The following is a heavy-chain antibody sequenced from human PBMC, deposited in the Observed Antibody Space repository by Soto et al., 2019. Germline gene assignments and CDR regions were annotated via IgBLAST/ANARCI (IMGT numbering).Heavy chain of an antibody. Sequence: DVELLESGGGLGQPGGSLRLSCAASGFTFSSYAMSWVRQAPGKGLEWVAAISASGGSTNYADSVKGRFAISRDNSKDTMYLRMNSLRAEDTAVYYCANDRGIYYGSGSYYIWGRGTLVTVSS. V-gene: IGHV3-23*01. J-gene: IGHJ3*02. CDR2: ISASGGST. CDR3: ANDRGIYYGSGSYYI. CDR1: GFTFSSYA. D-gene: IGHD3-10*01.